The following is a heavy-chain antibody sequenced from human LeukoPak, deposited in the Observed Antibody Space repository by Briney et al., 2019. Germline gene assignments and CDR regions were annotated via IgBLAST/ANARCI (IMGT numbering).Heavy chain of an antibody. CDR1: GYTFIGYY. CDR3: AINRSPYYVDSSGYLPWNY. D-gene: IGHD3-22*01. V-gene: IGHV1-2*02. CDR2: INPNSGGT. J-gene: IGHJ4*02. Sequence: ASVKVSCEASGYTFIGYYMHWVRQAPGQGLEWMGWINPNSGGTNYAQKFQGRVTMTRDTSISTAYIELSRLRSDDTGVYYCAINRSPYYVDSSGYLPWNYWGQGTLVTVSS.